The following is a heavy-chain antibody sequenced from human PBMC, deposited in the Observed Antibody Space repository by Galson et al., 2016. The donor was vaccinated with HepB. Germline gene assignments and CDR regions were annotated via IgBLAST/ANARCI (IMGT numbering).Heavy chain of an antibody. D-gene: IGHD3-3*01. CDR2: VCYSGGT. CDR1: GVSVGSDNHC. J-gene: IGHJ6*02. Sequence: ETLSLTCNVSGVSVGSDNHCWNWIRQPPGRGLQWIGYVCYSGGTTYNPPLKSRLTISIDASKNQFSLRLPAVTAADTAVYYCARDLSRPHFWSGYYRGMDVWGQGTTVTVSS. CDR3: ARDLSRPHFWSGYYRGMDV. V-gene: IGHV4-61*01.